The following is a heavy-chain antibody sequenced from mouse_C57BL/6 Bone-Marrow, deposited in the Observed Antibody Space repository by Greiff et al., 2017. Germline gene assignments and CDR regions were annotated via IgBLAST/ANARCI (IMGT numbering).Heavy chain of an antibody. CDR2: INPSNGGT. Sequence: QVHVKQPGTELVKPGASVKLSCKASGYTFTSYWMHWVKQRPGQGLEWIGNINPSNGGTNYNEKFKSKATLTVDKSSSTAYMQLSSLTSEDSAVYYCARKNGGNYVEFDYWGQGTTLTVSS. CDR3: ARKNGGNYVEFDY. J-gene: IGHJ2*01. V-gene: IGHV1-53*01. D-gene: IGHD1-1*02. CDR1: GYTFTSYW.